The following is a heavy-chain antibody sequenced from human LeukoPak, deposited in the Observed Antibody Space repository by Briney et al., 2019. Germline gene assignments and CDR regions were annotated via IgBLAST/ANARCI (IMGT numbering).Heavy chain of an antibody. J-gene: IGHJ6*03. V-gene: IGHV4-39*07. Sequence: SETLSLTCTVSGGSISSSSYYWGWIRQPPGKGLEWIGSIYYSGSTYYNPSLKSRVTISVDTSKNQFSLKLSSVTAADTAVYYCASFAYCSSTSCYNYYMDVWGKGTTVTVSS. CDR2: IYYSGST. CDR3: ASFAYCSSTSCYNYYMDV. CDR1: GGSISSSSYY. D-gene: IGHD2-2*02.